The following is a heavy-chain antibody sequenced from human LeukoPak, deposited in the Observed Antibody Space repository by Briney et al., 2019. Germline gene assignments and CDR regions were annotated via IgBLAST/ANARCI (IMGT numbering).Heavy chain of an antibody. Sequence: ASVKVSCKASGYTFTVYYMHWVRQAPGQGLEWMGIINPSGGSTSYAQKFQGRVTMTRDTSTSTVYMELSSLRSEDTAVYYCARERTGNSDSSGHYDYWGQGTLVTVSS. J-gene: IGHJ4*02. CDR3: ARERTGNSDSSGHYDY. CDR1: GYTFTVYY. D-gene: IGHD3-22*01. CDR2: INPSGGST. V-gene: IGHV1-46*01.